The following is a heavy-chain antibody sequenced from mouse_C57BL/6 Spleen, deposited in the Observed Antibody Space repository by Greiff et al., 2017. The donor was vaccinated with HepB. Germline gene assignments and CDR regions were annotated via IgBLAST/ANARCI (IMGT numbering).Heavy chain of an antibody. CDR2: IDPSDSET. V-gene: IGHV1-52*01. Sequence: VQLQQSGAELVRPGSSVKLSCKASGYTFTSYWMHWVKQRPIQGLEWIGNIDPSDSETHYNQKFKDKATLTVDKSSSTAYMQLSSLTSEDSAVYYCARGDWEAWFAYWGQGTLVTVSA. J-gene: IGHJ3*01. D-gene: IGHD4-1*01. CDR3: ARGDWEAWFAY. CDR1: GYTFTSYW.